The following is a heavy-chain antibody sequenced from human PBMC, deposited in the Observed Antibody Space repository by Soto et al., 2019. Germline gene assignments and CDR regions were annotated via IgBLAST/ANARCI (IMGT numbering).Heavy chain of an antibody. CDR3: ARHVLNCGGGSCDGRKPRLWTYYFDY. J-gene: IGHJ4*02. CDR2: ISYSGST. D-gene: IGHD2-15*01. CDR1: GGSIGIRNYY. Sequence: QLQLQESGPGLVKPSETLSLVCTVSGGSIGIRNYYWVWIRQPPGKGLEWIGSISYSGSTYYNTSLRGRVTISVDTSQNQFSLKLNSVTAADTAVYFCARHVLNCGGGSCDGRKPRLWTYYFDYWGRGTLVTVSS. V-gene: IGHV4-39*01.